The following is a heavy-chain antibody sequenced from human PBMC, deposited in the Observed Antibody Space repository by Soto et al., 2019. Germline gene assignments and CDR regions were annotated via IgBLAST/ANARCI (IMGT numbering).Heavy chain of an antibody. D-gene: IGHD3-10*01. V-gene: IGHV4-4*07. CDR2: IYTSGST. CDR3: ARGNSGRLDYYGMDV. Sequence: PAETLSLTCTVSGGSISSYYWSWIRQPAGKGLEWIGRIYTSGSTNYNPSLKSRVTMSVDTSKNQFSLKLSSVTAADTAVYYCARGNSGRLDYYGMDVWGQGTTVTVSS. J-gene: IGHJ6*02. CDR1: GGSISSYY.